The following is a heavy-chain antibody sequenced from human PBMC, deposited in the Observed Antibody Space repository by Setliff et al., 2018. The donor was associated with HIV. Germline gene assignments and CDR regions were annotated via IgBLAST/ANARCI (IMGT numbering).Heavy chain of an antibody. CDR2: IYYSGST. CDR3: ARRIYGNNPYFDY. Sequence: PSETLSLTCSVSGGSVGSGSYYWSWIRQSPGKGLEWLGYIYYSGSTNYNPSLESRVTISVDTSKNQFSLKLNSVTAADTAIYYCARRIYGNNPYFDYWSQGTLVTVSS. J-gene: IGHJ4*02. CDR1: GGSVGSGSYY. D-gene: IGHD4-17*01. V-gene: IGHV4-61*01.